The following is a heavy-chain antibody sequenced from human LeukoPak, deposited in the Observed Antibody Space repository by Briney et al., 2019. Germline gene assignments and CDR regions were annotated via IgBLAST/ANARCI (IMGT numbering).Heavy chain of an antibody. CDR3: ARDRVVTTHSQERDFDY. CDR2: ISAYNGNT. Sequence: ASVKVSCKASGYIFTSYGISWVRQAPGQGLEWMGWISAYNGNTNYAQKLQGRVTMTTDTSTSTAYMELRSLRSDDAAVYYCARDRVVTTHSQERDFDYWGQGTLVTVSS. J-gene: IGHJ4*02. CDR1: GYIFTSYG. V-gene: IGHV1-18*01. D-gene: IGHD4-11*01.